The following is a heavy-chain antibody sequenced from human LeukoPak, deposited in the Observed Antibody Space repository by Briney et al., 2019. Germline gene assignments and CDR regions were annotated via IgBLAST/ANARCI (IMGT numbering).Heavy chain of an antibody. CDR2: INPNSGGT. CDR3: AREQGLRGGGIAAAGTFDY. V-gene: IGHV1-2*06. J-gene: IGHJ4*02. Sequence: ASVKVSCKASGYTFTGYYMHWVRQAPGQGLEWMGRINPNSGGTNYAQKFQGRVTMTRDTSISTAYMELSRVGSAETAVYNCAREQGLRGGGIAAAGTFDYWGQGTLVTVSS. CDR1: GYTFTGYY. D-gene: IGHD6-13*01.